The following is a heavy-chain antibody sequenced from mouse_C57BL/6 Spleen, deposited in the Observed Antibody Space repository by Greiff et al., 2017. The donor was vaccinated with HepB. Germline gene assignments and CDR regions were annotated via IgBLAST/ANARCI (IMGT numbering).Heavy chain of an antibody. CDR2: IYPGSGST. Sequence: VQLQQSGAELVKPGASVKMSCKASGYTFTSYWITWVKQRPGQGLEWIGDIYPGSGSTNYNEKFKSKATLTVDTSSSTAYMQLSSLTSEDSAVYYCARRGYYSNYRYFDVWGTGTTVTVSS. V-gene: IGHV1-55*01. CDR3: ARRGYYSNYRYFDV. D-gene: IGHD2-5*01. J-gene: IGHJ1*03. CDR1: GYTFTSYW.